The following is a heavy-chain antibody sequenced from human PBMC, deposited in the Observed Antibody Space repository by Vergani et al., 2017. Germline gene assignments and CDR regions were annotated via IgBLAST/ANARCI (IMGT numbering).Heavy chain of an antibody. CDR1: GFTFSSYG. D-gene: IGHD2-2*01. V-gene: IGHV3-30*18. Sequence: QVQLVESGGGVVQPGRSLRLSCAASGFTFSSYGMHWVRQAPGKGLEWVAVISYDGSNKYYADSVKGRFTISRDNSKNTLYLQMNSLRAEDTAVYYCAKDWGDVSSCSDYWGQGTLVTVSS. CDR3: AKDWGDVSSCSDY. J-gene: IGHJ4*02. CDR2: ISYDGSNK.